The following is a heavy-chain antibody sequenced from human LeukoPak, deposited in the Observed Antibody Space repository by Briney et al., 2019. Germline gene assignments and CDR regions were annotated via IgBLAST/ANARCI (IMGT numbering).Heavy chain of an antibody. D-gene: IGHD1-20*01. V-gene: IGHV1-69*04. CDR3: ARQYNWNPNNWFDP. CDR2: IIPILGIA. Sequence: SVKVSCKASGGTFSSYAISWVRQAPGQGLEWTGRIIPILGIANYAQKFQGRVTITADKSTSTAYMELSSLRSEDTAVYYCARQYNWNPNNWFDPWGQGTLVTVSS. J-gene: IGHJ5*02. CDR1: GGTFSSYA.